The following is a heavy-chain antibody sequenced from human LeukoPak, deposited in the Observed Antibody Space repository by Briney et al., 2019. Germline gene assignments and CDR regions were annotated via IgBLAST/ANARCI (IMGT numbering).Heavy chain of an antibody. V-gene: IGHV5-51*01. CDR3: ARRYCSGGSCYPDNFDY. Sequence: GESLKISCKGSGYSFTSYWIGWVRQMPGKGLEWIGIINPGDSDTRYSPSFQGQVTISADKSISTAYLQWSSLKASDTAMYYCARRYCSGGSCYPDNFDYWGQGTLVTVSS. CDR1: GYSFTSYW. CDR2: INPGDSDT. J-gene: IGHJ4*02. D-gene: IGHD2-15*01.